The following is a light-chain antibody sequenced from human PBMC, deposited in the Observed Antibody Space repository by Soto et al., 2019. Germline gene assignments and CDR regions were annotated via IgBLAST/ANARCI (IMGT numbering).Light chain of an antibody. J-gene: IGKJ1*01. CDR2: DAS. V-gene: IGKV1-5*01. CDR3: QQYKSYPWT. CDR1: QSVSYW. Sequence: EIQMTQSPSTLSASVGDRVTITCRASQSVSYWLAWYQQKPGKAPKLLVHDASTLLSGVPSRFSGSVSGTDFILTIGSLQPDDFASYYCQQYKSYPWTFGQGTQV.